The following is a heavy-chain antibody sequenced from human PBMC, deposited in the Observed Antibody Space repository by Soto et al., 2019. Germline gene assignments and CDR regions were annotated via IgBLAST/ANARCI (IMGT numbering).Heavy chain of an antibody. Sequence: SETLSLTCAVYGGSFSGYYWSWIRQPPGKGLEWIGEINHSGSTNYNPSLKSRVTISVDTSKNQFSLKLSSVTAADTAVYYCARGPRAPNRRLYCSSTSCYPIYYMDVWGKGTTVTVSS. CDR2: INHSGST. V-gene: IGHV4-34*01. J-gene: IGHJ6*03. CDR1: GGSFSGYY. CDR3: ARGPRAPNRRLYCSSTSCYPIYYMDV. D-gene: IGHD2-2*01.